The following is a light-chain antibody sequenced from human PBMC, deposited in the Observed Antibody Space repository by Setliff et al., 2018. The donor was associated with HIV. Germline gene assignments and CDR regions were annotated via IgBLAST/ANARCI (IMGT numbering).Light chain of an antibody. V-gene: IGLV1-44*01. CDR3: AAWDDSLKAWM. J-gene: IGLJ3*02. CDR1: RSNIGKNI. CDR2: KNN. Sequence: QSALAQSPSASGTPGQRVTIFCSGGRSNIGKNIVNWYQQLPGTAPKLLIYKNNLRPSGVPDRFSASKSDTSASLAISGLQSEDEADYFCAAWDDSLKAWMFGGGTKVTVL.